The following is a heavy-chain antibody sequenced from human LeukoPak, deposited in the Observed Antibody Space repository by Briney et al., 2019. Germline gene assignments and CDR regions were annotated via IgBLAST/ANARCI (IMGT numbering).Heavy chain of an antibody. CDR1: D. Sequence: DXNWVRXAXGQGREWMGWMNPNSGNTGYAQKFEGRVTMTRKSSISRECMGVSRVRAEDTAVYYCARGWVVVAATPSSFDYWGQGTLVTVSS. J-gene: IGHJ4*02. D-gene: IGHD2-15*01. CDR2: MNPNSGNT. CDR3: ARGWVVVAATPSSFDY. V-gene: IGHV1-8*01.